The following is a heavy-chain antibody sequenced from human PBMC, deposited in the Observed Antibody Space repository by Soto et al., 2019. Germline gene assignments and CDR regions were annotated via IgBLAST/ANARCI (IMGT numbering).Heavy chain of an antibody. D-gene: IGHD3-10*01. Sequence: EVQLLESGGGLVQPGGSLRLSCAASGFTFNNYAMGWVRQAPGKGLEWVSAITDSGDDTYYIDSVKGRFTISRDNSKSTLYLQMKSLRAEDTAIYYCAKVGSSRWSPHYYFDYWGQGTLVTVSS. CDR1: GFTFNNYA. V-gene: IGHV3-23*01. J-gene: IGHJ4*02. CDR3: AKVGSSRWSPHYYFDY. CDR2: ITDSGDDT.